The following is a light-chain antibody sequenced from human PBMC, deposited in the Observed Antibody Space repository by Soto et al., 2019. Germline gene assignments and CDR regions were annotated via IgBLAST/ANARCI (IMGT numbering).Light chain of an antibody. CDR2: GTS. V-gene: IGKV3-20*01. J-gene: IGKJ2*01. CDR1: FTISNNY. CDR3: QQYGCSPPYT. Sequence: EIVLTQSPDTLSLSPGERDTLSCRASFTISNNYLAWYQQKPGQAPRLRIYGTSNRATGIPDRFSGSGSETDFTLTITRLEPEDFAVYFCQQYGCSPPYTFGQGTKLEI.